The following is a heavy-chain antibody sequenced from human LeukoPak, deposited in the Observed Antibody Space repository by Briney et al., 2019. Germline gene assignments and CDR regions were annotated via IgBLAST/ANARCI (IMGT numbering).Heavy chain of an antibody. CDR3: ARHSSSWYGIDY. V-gene: IGHV3-21*01. CDR1: GFTFSSYS. J-gene: IGHJ4*02. Sequence: PGGSLRLSCAASGFTFSSYSMNWVRQAPGKGLEWVSSISSSSSYIYYADSVKGRFTISRDNAKNSLYLQMNSLRAEDTAVYYCARHSSSWYGIDYWGQGTLVTVSS. CDR2: ISSSSSYI. D-gene: IGHD6-13*01.